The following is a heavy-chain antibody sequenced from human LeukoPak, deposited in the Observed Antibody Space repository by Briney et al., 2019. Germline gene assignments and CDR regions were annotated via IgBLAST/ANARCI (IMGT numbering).Heavy chain of an antibody. D-gene: IGHD4-17*01. J-gene: IGHJ6*03. CDR2: ISAYNGNT. V-gene: IGHV1-18*01. CDR1: GYTFTSYG. Sequence: EASVKVSCKASGYTFTSYGISWVRQAPGQGLEWMGWISAYNGNTNYAQKLQGRVTMTTDTSTSTAYMELRSLRSDDTAVYYCARRGGKNFGDYVLYYHYMDVWGKGTTVTVSS. CDR3: ARRGGKNFGDYVLYYHYMDV.